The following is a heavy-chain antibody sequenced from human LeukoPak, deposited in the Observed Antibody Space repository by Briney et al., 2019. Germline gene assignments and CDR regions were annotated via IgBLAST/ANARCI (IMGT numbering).Heavy chain of an antibody. CDR3: ARGLGIQLWLSWFDP. CDR1: GGSFSGYY. V-gene: IGHV4-34*01. D-gene: IGHD5-18*01. CDR2: INHSGST. Sequence: PSETLSLTCAVYGGSFSGYYWSWIRQPPGKWLEWIGEINHSGSTNYNPSLKSRVTISVDTSKNQFSLKLSSVTAADTAVYYCARGLGIQLWLSWFDPLGQGTLVTVSS. J-gene: IGHJ5*02.